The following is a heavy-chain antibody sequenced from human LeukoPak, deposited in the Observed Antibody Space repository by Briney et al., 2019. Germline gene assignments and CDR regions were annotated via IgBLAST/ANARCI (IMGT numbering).Heavy chain of an antibody. CDR2: INPSGGST. Sequence: ASVKVSCKASGYTFTSYYMHWVRQAPGQGLEWMGIINPSGGSTSYAQKFQGRVTMTRDTSTSAVYIELSSLRSEDTAVYYCARDGGTSMDIRPWGQGTLVTVSS. J-gene: IGHJ4*02. D-gene: IGHD2-2*03. V-gene: IGHV1-46*01. CDR3: ARDGGTSMDIRP. CDR1: GYTFTSYY.